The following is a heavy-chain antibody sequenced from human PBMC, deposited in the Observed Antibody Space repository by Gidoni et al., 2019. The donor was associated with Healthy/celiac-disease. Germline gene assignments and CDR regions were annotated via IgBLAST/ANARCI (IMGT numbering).Heavy chain of an antibody. Sequence: EVQLVESGGGLVQHGGSLRLSCAASGFTFSSYWMSWVRQAQGKGLEWVANIKQDGSEKYYVDSVKGRFTIYRDNAKNSLYLQMNSLRAEDTAVYYCATTISYYYGMDVWGQGTTVTVSS. CDR2: IKQDGSEK. CDR1: GFTFSSYW. J-gene: IGHJ6*02. CDR3: ATTISYYYGMDV. V-gene: IGHV3-7*01.